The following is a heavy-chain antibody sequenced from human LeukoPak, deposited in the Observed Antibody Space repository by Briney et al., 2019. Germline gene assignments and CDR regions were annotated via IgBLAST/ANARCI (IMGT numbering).Heavy chain of an antibody. CDR2: ISGSGGST. CDR3: AKDRISASYYYYGMGV. J-gene: IGHJ6*02. Sequence: PGASLRLSCAASGFTSSSYAMSWVRQTPGRGLEWVSAISGSGGSTYYADPVKGRFTVSRDNSKNTLYLHMNSLRVEDTAVYYCAKDRISASYYYYGMGVWGQGTTVTVSS. V-gene: IGHV3-23*01. D-gene: IGHD1-26*01. CDR1: GFTSSSYA.